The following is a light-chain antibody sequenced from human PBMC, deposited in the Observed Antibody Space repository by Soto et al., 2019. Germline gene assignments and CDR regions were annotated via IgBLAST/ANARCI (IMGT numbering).Light chain of an antibody. V-gene: IGKV1-33*01. CDR1: QDISNF. J-gene: IGKJ1*01. Sequence: DIQMTQSPSSLSASVGDSVTLTCQANQDISNFLNWYQQKPGKAPKILIYDASNLETGVPSRFSGGGSGTDFTVTISSLQPEDVATYYCQQYNNLPLTFGQGTKVEIK. CDR2: DAS. CDR3: QQYNNLPLT.